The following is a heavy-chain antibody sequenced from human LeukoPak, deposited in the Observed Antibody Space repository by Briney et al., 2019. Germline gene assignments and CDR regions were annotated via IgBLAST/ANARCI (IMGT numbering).Heavy chain of an antibody. J-gene: IGHJ4*02. V-gene: IGHV3-23*01. CDR2: ISGSGGST. CDR3: AKDLISAMVTSTGPYYFDY. Sequence: GGSLRLSCAASGFTFSSYAMGWVRQAPGKGLEWVSAISGSGGSTYYADSVKGRFTISRDNSKNTLYLQMNSLRAEDTAVYYCAKDLISAMVTSTGPYYFDYWGQGTLVTVSS. CDR1: GFTFSSYA. D-gene: IGHD5-18*01.